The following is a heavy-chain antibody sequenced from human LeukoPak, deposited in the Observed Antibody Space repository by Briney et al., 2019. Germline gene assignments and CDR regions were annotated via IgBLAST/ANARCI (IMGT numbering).Heavy chain of an antibody. Sequence: ASVKVSCKASGYTFTGYYMHWVRQAPGRGLEWMGWINPNSGGTNYAQKFQGRVTMTRDTSISTAYMELSRLRSDDTAVYYCAGWSSGSYYNGLDYWGQGTLATVSS. V-gene: IGHV1-2*02. J-gene: IGHJ4*02. CDR1: GYTFTGYY. D-gene: IGHD3-10*01. CDR2: INPNSGGT. CDR3: AGWSSGSYYNGLDY.